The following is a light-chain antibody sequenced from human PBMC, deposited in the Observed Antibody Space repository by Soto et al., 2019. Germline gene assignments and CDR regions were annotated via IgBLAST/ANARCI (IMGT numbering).Light chain of an antibody. CDR2: EVS. V-gene: IGLV2-14*01. CDR1: SSDVGGYIY. CDR3: SSYTSSSTRV. Sequence: ALTQPASVSGSPGQSITISCTGTSSDVGGYIYVSWYQQHPGKAPKLMIYEVSNRPSGVSNRFSGSKSGNTASLTISGLQAEDEANYYCSSYTSSSTRVFGGGTKLTVL. J-gene: IGLJ3*02.